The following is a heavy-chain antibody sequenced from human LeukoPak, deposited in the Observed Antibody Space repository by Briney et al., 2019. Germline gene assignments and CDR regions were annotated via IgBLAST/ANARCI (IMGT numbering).Heavy chain of an antibody. CDR3: ARYRDSSGYRDDAFDI. Sequence: SQTLSLTCTASGGSISSGDYYWSWIRQPPGKGLEWIGYIYYSGSTYYNPSLKSRVTISVDTSKNQFSLKLSSVTAADTAVYYCARYRDSSGYRDDAFDIWGQGTMVTVSS. D-gene: IGHD3-22*01. CDR2: IYYSGST. CDR1: GGSISSGDYY. J-gene: IGHJ3*02. V-gene: IGHV4-30-4*08.